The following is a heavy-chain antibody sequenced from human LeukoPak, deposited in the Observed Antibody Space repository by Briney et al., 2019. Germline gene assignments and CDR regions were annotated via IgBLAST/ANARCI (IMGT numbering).Heavy chain of an antibody. D-gene: IGHD1-26*01. Sequence: GGSLRLSCAASGFTFSTYWMHWVRQAPGKGLVWVSRINSDGSSTNYADSVKGRFTISRDNAKNTLYLQMYSLRAEDTAVYYCAGARAYSGSYGPWGQGTLVTVSS. CDR1: GFTFSTYW. J-gene: IGHJ5*02. CDR3: AGARAYSGSYGP. CDR2: INSDGSST. V-gene: IGHV3-74*01.